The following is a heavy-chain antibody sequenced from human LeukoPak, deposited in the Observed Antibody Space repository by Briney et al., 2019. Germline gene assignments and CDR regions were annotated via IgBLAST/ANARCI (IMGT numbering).Heavy chain of an antibody. CDR2: IYYSGST. Sequence: SETLSLTCTVSGGSISSSSYYWGWIRQPPGKGLEWIGSIYYSGSTYYNPSLKSRVTISVDTSKNQFSLKLSSVTAADTAVCYCARILYYFDYWGQGTLVTVSS. J-gene: IGHJ4*02. CDR1: GGSISSSSYY. CDR3: ARILYYFDY. V-gene: IGHV4-39*01.